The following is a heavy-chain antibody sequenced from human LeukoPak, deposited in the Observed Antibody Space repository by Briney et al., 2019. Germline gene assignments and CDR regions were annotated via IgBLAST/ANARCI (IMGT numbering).Heavy chain of an antibody. CDR1: GGSFSGYY. V-gene: IGHV4-34*01. CDR3: ARGHKRLPLYGSGSSPLDY. CDR2: INHSGST. J-gene: IGHJ4*02. D-gene: IGHD3-10*01. Sequence: PSETLSLTCAAYGGSFSGYYWSWIRQPPGKGLEWIGEINHSGSTNYNPSLKSRVTISVDTSKNQFSLKLSSVTAADTAVYYCARGHKRLPLYGSGSSPLDYWGQGTLVTVSS.